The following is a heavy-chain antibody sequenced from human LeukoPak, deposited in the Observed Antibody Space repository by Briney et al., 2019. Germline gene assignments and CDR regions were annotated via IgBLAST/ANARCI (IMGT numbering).Heavy chain of an antibody. Sequence: PGGSLRLSCAASGFTFSSYEMNWVRQAPGKGLEWVSSISSSSSYIYYADSVKGRFTISRDNAKNSLYLQMNSLRAEDTAVYYCARDSLRSGWFDYWGQGTLVTVSS. J-gene: IGHJ4*02. CDR1: GFTFSSYE. CDR3: ARDSLRSGWFDY. D-gene: IGHD6-19*01. V-gene: IGHV3-21*01. CDR2: ISSSSSYI.